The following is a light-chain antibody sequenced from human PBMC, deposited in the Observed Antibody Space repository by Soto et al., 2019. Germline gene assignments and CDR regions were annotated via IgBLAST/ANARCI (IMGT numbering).Light chain of an antibody. CDR2: GAS. V-gene: IGKV3-20*01. CDR3: QQYGSSSWT. CDR1: QSISSSY. Sequence: ENGLNQSPCALSLSPGKRATLSCRASQSISSSYLAWYQQRPGQAPRLLIYGASSRATGIPDRFSGSGSGTEFTLTISRLEPEDFAVYYCQQYGSSSWTFGQGTKVDIK. J-gene: IGKJ1*01.